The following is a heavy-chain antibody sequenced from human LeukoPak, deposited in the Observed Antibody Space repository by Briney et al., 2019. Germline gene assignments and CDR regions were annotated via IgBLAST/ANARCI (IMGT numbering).Heavy chain of an antibody. CDR3: AIDEPNYAPYDFDY. CDR2: IKSKADGETT. D-gene: IGHD4/OR15-4a*01. CDR1: RFTFSNAW. J-gene: IGHJ4*02. Sequence: PGGSLRLSSAASRFTFSNAWMNWVRQAPGKGLEWVGRIKSKADGETTDYASPVKGRFTISRDDSNNMVYLQMNSLKIEDTAVYYCAIDEPNYAPYDFDYWGQGTLVTVSS. V-gene: IGHV3-15*01.